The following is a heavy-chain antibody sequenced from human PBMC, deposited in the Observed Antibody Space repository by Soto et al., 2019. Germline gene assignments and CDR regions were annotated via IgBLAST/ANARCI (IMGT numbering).Heavy chain of an antibody. CDR2: IYFSGRT. D-gene: IGHD4-17*01. J-gene: IGHJ6*02. Sequence: PSETVSLTCTVSGGCISSYYWSWIRQPPGKELEWIGYIYFSGRTNYNPSLKSRVTISIDTSKNQFSLKLTSATAADTAVYYCSRDVDFGEEDVWGQGTTVTVSS. CDR1: GGCISSYY. CDR3: SRDVDFGEEDV. V-gene: IGHV4-59*01.